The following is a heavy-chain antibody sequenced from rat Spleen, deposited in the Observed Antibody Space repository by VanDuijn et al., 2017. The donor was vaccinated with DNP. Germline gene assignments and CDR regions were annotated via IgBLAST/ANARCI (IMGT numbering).Heavy chain of an antibody. CDR2: ISTSGGST. J-gene: IGHJ4*01. CDR1: GFTFSNSD. D-gene: IGHD1-6*01. Sequence: EVQLVESGGGLVQPGRSMKLSCAASGFTFSNSDMAWVRQAPTKGLEWVASISTSGGSTYYRDSVKGRFTISRDNAKSTLYLQMDSRRSEDTATYYCATDPYTTENAMDAWGQGTSVTVSS. CDR3: ATDPYTTENAMDA. V-gene: IGHV5-25*01.